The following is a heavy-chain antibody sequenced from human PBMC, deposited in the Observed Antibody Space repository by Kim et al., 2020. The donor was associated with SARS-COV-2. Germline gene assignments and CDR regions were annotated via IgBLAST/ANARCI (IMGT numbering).Heavy chain of an antibody. J-gene: IGHJ4*02. D-gene: IGHD3-10*01. CDR2: ISGSGGST. CDR3: AKDGPVSSGGYRGIFDY. Sequence: GGSLRLSCAASGFTFSSYAMIWVRQAPGKGLEWVSAISGSGGSTYYADSVRGRFTISRDNSNNILYLQMNSLRAGDTAVYYCAKDGPVSSGGYRGIFDYWGQGTLVTVSS. V-gene: IGHV3-23*01. CDR1: GFTFSSYA.